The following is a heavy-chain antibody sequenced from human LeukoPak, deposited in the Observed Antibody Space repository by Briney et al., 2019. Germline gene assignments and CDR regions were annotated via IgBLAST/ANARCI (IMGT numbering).Heavy chain of an antibody. Sequence: GGSLRLSCAASGFTVSSYSMNWVRQAPGNGLEWVSYICISSSYIYYADSVKGRFTISRDNAKNSLYLQMNSLRAEDTAVYYSARVNVFPRCHFDYWGQGTLVTVSS. V-gene: IGHV3-21*01. CDR1: GFTVSSYS. D-gene: IGHD2/OR15-2a*01. J-gene: IGHJ4*02. CDR3: ARVNVFPRCHFDY. CDR2: ICISSSYI.